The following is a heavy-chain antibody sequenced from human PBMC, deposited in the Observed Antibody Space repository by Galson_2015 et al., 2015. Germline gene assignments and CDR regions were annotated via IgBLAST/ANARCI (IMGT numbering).Heavy chain of an antibody. CDR1: GYSFTSYW. J-gene: IGHJ6*03. CDR2: VYPGDSDT. D-gene: IGHD1-14*01. V-gene: IGHV5-51*01. CDR3: ARHVGPHREENHMDV. Sequence: QSGAEVKKPGESLKISCKGSGYSFTSYWIGWVRQMPGKGLEWMGIVYPGDSDTRYSPSFQGQVTISADKSISTAYLQWSSLKASDTAIYYCARHVGPHREENHMDVWGKGTTVTVSS.